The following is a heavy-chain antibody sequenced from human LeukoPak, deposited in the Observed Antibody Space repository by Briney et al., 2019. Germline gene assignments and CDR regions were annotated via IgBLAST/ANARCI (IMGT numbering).Heavy chain of an antibody. D-gene: IGHD4-17*01. CDR1: GFTFSSYC. V-gene: IGHV3-48*04. CDR3: ARTTVTTEPLGHY. J-gene: IGHJ4*02. Sequence: GGSLRLSCAASGFTFSSYCMNWVRQAPGKGLEWVSYISSSSSTIYYADSVKGRFTISRDNAKNSLYLQMNSLRAEDTAVYYCARTTVTTEPLGHYWGQGTLVTVSS. CDR2: ISSSSSTI.